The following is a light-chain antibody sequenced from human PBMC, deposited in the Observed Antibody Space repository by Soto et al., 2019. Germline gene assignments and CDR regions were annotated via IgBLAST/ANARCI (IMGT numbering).Light chain of an antibody. CDR3: QQYGSSAWT. CDR2: GAS. CDR1: QSVSSSY. Sequence: LTHSPVTPSLSPVERATLSCRARQSVSSSYLAWYQKKPGQAPRLLIYGASSRATGIPDRFSGSGAAPDFTLTINRLEPEDFAVYYCQQYGSSAWTFGQGTKVDIK. V-gene: IGKV3-20*01. J-gene: IGKJ1*01.